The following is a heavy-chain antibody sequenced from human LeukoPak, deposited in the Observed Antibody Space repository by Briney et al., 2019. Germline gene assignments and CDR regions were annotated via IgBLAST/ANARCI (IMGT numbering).Heavy chain of an antibody. CDR3: ARAYDRSGYQAMGFDY. CDR1: GGSISSSSYY. CDR2: IYYSGST. J-gene: IGHJ4*02. V-gene: IGHV4-39*07. D-gene: IGHD3-22*01. Sequence: PSETLSLTCTVSGGSISSSSYYWGWIRQPPGKGLEWIGSIYYSGSTYYNPSLKSRVTISVDTSKNQFSLKLSSVAAADTAVYYCARAYDRSGYQAMGFDYWGQGTLVTVSS.